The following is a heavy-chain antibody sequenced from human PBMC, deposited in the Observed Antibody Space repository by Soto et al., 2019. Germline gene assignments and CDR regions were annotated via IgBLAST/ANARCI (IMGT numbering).Heavy chain of an antibody. V-gene: IGHV4-59*08. J-gene: IGHJ6*02. CDR1: GGSISSYY. Sequence: SETLSLTCTVSGGSISSYYWSWIRQPPGKGLEWIGYIYYSGSTNYNPSLNSQVTISVDTSKNQFSLNVISVTAADTAVYYCRRSSRYSTDVWGQGTTVTV. CDR3: RRSSRYSTDV. CDR2: IYYSGST. D-gene: IGHD6-13*01.